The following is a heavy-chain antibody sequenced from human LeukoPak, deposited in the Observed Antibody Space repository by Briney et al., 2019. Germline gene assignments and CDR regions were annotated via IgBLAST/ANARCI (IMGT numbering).Heavy chain of an antibody. CDR3: AEVYGRFEGYFDY. CDR1: GYTFTGYI. Sequence: ASVKVSCKASGYTFTGYIITWVRQAPGRGLEWVGWVSAYNGDTYYAQKVQGRVTMTTDSSTNTAYMELRSLRSDDTATYYCAEVYGRFEGYFDYWGQGTLVTVSS. V-gene: IGHV1-18*01. CDR2: VSAYNGDT. D-gene: IGHD1-26*01. J-gene: IGHJ4*02.